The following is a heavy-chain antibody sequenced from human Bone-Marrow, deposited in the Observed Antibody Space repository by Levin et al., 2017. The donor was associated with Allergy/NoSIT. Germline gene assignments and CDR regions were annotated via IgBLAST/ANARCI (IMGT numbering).Heavy chain of an antibody. CDR3: ARHAGPIPLWLMDY. Sequence: PSETLSLTCTVSGVSISTYYWSWIRQPPGKGLEWIGYVYYSGSTNYNPSLKSRVTMSVDTSKNHFSLKLSSVTAADPALYYCARHAGPIPLWLMDYWGQGTLVTVSS. CDR1: GVSISTYY. D-gene: IGHD5-18*01. J-gene: IGHJ4*02. CDR2: VYYSGST. V-gene: IGHV4-59*08.